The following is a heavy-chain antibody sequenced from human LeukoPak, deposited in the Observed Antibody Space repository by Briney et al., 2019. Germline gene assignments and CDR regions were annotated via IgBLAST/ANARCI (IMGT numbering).Heavy chain of an antibody. D-gene: IGHD6-13*01. J-gene: IGHJ3*02. CDR2: IVVGSGNT. CDR3: AADHYSSSWYGGAFDI. Sequence: ASVKVSCRASGFTFTSSAMQWVRQARGQRLEWIGWIVVGSGNTNYAQKFQERVTITRDMSTSTAYMELSSLRSEDTAVYYCAADHYSSSWYGGAFDIWGQGTMVTVSS. CDR1: GFTFTSSA. V-gene: IGHV1-58*02.